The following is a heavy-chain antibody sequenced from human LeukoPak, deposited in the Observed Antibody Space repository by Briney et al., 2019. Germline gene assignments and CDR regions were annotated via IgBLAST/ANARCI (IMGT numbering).Heavy chain of an antibody. CDR2: ISYDGSNK. J-gene: IGHJ4*02. CDR1: GFTFSSYA. V-gene: IGHV3-30*04. Sequence: GGSLRLSCAASGFTFSSYAMHWVRQAPGKGLEWVAVISYDGSNKYYADSVKGRFTISRDNSKNTLYPQMNSLRAEDTAVYYCARGDSSGWYWGQGTLVTVSS. D-gene: IGHD6-19*01. CDR3: ARGDSSGWY.